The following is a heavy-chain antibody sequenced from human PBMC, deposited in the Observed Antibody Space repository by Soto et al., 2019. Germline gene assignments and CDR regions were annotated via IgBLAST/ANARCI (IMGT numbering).Heavy chain of an antibody. CDR1: GGTFSSYA. D-gene: IGHD6-6*01. CDR2: IIPIFGTA. Sequence: QVQLVQSGAEVKKPGSSVKVSCKASGGTFSSYAISWVRQAPGQGLEWMGGIIPIFGTANYAQKFQGRVTIPADESTSTAYMGLSSLRSEDTAVYYCARDPLALIAARLHYYYYGMDVWGQGTTVTVSS. CDR3: ARDPLALIAARLHYYYYGMDV. J-gene: IGHJ6*02. V-gene: IGHV1-69*01.